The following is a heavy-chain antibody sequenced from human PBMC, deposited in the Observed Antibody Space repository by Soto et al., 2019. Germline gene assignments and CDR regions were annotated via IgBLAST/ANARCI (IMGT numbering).Heavy chain of an antibody. CDR2: ISGDGINT. CDR3: ARGNLTFDFDS. J-gene: IGHJ4*02. CDR1: GFNFGFFG. V-gene: IGHV3-30*03. Sequence: QIQLVESGGDVVQPGKSLRLSCAASGFNFGFFGMHWVRQAPGKGLEWVAFISGDGINTQYADSVRGRFTLSRDYSRKTMYLQMDSLSDEVTALYYCARGNLTFDFDSWGLGTLVTVSS.